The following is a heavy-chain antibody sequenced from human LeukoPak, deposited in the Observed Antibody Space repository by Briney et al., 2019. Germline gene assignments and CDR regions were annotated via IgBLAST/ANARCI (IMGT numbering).Heavy chain of an antibody. Sequence: PGGSLRLSCAASGFTFSSYSMNWVRQAPGKGLEWVSGISSSSSNTYYADSVKGRFTISRDNSKNTVYMQMNSLGAGDTAVYYCAKDKGSGSSYGFDYWGLGTLVTVSS. D-gene: IGHD1-26*01. CDR3: AKDKGSGSSYGFDY. J-gene: IGHJ4*02. V-gene: IGHV3-23*01. CDR1: GFTFSSYS. CDR2: ISSSSSNT.